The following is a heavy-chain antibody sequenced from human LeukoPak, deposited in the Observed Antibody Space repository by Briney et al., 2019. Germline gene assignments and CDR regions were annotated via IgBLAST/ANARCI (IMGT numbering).Heavy chain of an antibody. D-gene: IGHD1-26*01. V-gene: IGHV3-21*01. J-gene: IGHJ3*02. CDR1: GFTFSSYW. CDR2: ISSTSSYI. CDR3: ARDNRGIDNAFDI. Sequence: PGGSLRLSCVASGFTFSSYWMHWVRQAPGKGLEWVSSISSTSSYIYYADSVKGRFTISRDNAKNSLYLQMNSLRAEDTAVYYCARDNRGIDNAFDIWGQGTMVAVSS.